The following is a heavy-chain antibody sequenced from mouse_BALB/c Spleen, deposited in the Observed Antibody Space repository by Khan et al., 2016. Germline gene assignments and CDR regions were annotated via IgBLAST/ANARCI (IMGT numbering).Heavy chain of an antibody. CDR2: LRGDGST. CDR1: GFSLTGFS. J-gene: IGHJ3*01. V-gene: IGHV2-6-7*01. Sequence: QVQLQESGPGLVAPSQSLSITCTVSGFSLTGFSVNWVRQPPGKALEWLGMLRGDGSTDYNPGLKSRLSFSKDDSKSQVYVKMKSLQTDDTARCCCASYDECAGGFAYWGQGTLFTVAA. D-gene: IGHD1-1*01. CDR3: ASYDECAGGFAY.